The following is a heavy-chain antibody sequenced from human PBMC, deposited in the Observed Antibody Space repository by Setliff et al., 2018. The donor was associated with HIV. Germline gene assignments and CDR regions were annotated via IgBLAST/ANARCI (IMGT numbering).Heavy chain of an antibody. CDR2: SDYNGRT. Sequence: SETLSLTCTVSGGSISTGGYYWSWIRQQPGKGLEWIGYSDYNGRTYYNPSLKSRVTISVDTSKNQFSLKLSSVTAAVTAVYYCSRRDRSGFYYWYFDLWGRGTLVTVSS. CDR3: SRRDRSGFYYWYFDL. D-gene: IGHD3-22*01. J-gene: IGHJ2*01. V-gene: IGHV4-31*03. CDR1: GGSISTGGYY.